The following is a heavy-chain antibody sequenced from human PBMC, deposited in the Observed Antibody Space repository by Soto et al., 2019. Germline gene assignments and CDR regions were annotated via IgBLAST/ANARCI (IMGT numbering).Heavy chain of an antibody. Sequence: GGSLRLSCAASGFTFSSYSLSWVRQAPGKGLEWIAYIDTSGRATGYAESVKGRFAVSRDNARDISYLQVNNLRGEDTAVYYCARDFLTGDYREAFDIWGQGTMVTVSS. V-gene: IGHV3-48*01. CDR1: GFTFSSYS. CDR3: ARDFLTGDYREAFDI. CDR2: IDTSGRAT. D-gene: IGHD7-27*01. J-gene: IGHJ3*02.